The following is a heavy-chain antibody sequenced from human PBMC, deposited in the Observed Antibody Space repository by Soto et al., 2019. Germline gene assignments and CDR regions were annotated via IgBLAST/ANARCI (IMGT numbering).Heavy chain of an antibody. Sequence: SGTLSLTCTVSGGSISSYYWSWIRQPPGKGLEWIGYIYYSGSTNYNPSLKSRVTISVDTSKNQFSLKLSSVTAADTAVYYCARGYYGYADYWGQGTLVTVSS. CDR3: ARGYYGYADY. CDR1: GGSISSYY. V-gene: IGHV4-59*01. D-gene: IGHD3-16*01. CDR2: IYYSGST. J-gene: IGHJ4*02.